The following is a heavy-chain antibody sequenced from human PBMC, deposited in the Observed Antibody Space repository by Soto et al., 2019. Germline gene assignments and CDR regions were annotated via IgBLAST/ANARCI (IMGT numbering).Heavy chain of an antibody. CDR2: ISAYNGNT. Sequence: QVQLVQSGAEVKKPGASVKVSCKASGYTFTSYGISWVRQAPGQGLEWMGWISAYNGNTNYAQKLQGRVTMTTDTAPSTAYMELRSLRSDDTAVYYCAREPSSGWSSSGFDYWGQGTLVTVSS. CDR3: AREPSSGWSSSGFDY. J-gene: IGHJ4*02. V-gene: IGHV1-18*01. D-gene: IGHD6-19*01. CDR1: GYTFTSYG.